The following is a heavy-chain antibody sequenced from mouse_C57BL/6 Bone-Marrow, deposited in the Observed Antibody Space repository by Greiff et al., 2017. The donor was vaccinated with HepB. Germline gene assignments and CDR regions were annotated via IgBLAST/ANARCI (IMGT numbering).Heavy chain of an antibody. Sequence: QVQLQQPGAELVKPGASVKMSCKASGYTFTSYWITWVKQRPGQGLEWIGDIYPGSGSTNYNEKFKSKATLTVDTSSSTAYMQLSSLTSEDSAVYYCARSGYYYEDFDYWGQGTTLSVSS. CDR3: ARSGYYYEDFDY. CDR1: GYTFTSYW. J-gene: IGHJ2*01. CDR2: IYPGSGST. V-gene: IGHV1-55*01. D-gene: IGHD1-1*01.